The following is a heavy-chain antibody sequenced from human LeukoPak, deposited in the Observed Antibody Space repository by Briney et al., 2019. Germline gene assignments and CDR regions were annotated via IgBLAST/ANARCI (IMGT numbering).Heavy chain of an antibody. Sequence: SVKVSCKASGGSFSSHAISWVRQAPGRGLEWMGGILPIFGTANYAQKFQGRVTITADESTSTAYMELSSLRSEDTAVYYCASGKAVAGPYYFDYWGQGTLVTVSS. V-gene: IGHV1-69*13. CDR3: ASGKAVAGPYYFDY. CDR2: ILPIFGTA. CDR1: GGSFSSHA. D-gene: IGHD6-19*01. J-gene: IGHJ4*02.